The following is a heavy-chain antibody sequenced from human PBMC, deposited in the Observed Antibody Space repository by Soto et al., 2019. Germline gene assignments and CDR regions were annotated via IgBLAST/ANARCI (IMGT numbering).Heavy chain of an antibody. J-gene: IGHJ5*02. Sequence: EVQLLESGGGLVQPGGSLRLAWATSGFSFSTYAMTWVRQAPGKGLEWVSTFNGNGGGTYYADSVKGRFTISRDNAKNPLYLQMDSLRAEDTATYYCAKDNSLHWFDPWGQGTLVTVSS. V-gene: IGHV3-23*01. CDR3: AKDNSLHWFDP. CDR1: GFSFSTYA. D-gene: IGHD2-15*01. CDR2: FNGNGGGT.